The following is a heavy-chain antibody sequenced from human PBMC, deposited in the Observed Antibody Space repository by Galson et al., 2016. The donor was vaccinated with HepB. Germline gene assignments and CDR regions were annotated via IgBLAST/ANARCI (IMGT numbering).Heavy chain of an antibody. V-gene: IGHV1-2*02. D-gene: IGHD3-3*01. Sequence: SVKVSCKASGYTFSDYYMYWVRQAPGQGLEWMGWINPISGGTSYAQKFQGRVTMTRETSISTVYMELRRLRSEDTAVYYCARGPRTNYDFWTGLEGYWGQGTLVAVSS. CDR1: GYTFSDYY. CDR2: INPISGGT. J-gene: IGHJ4*02. CDR3: ARGPRTNYDFWTGLEGY.